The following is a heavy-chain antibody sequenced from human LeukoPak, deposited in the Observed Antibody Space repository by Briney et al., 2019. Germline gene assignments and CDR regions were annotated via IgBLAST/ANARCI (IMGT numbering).Heavy chain of an antibody. V-gene: IGHV4-34*01. Sequence: SETLSLTCAVYGGSFSGYYWSWLRQPPGKGLEWIGEINHSGSTNYNPSLKRRVTLSVDTPNNQFSLKLSSVTAADTAVYYCARLDCSSTSCSSPNWFDPWGQGTLVTVSS. CDR2: INHSGST. CDR3: ARLDCSSTSCSSPNWFDP. CDR1: GGSFSGYY. D-gene: IGHD2-2*01. J-gene: IGHJ5*02.